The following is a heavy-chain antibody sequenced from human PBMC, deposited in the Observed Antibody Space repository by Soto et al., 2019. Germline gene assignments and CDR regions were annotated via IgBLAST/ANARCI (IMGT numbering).Heavy chain of an antibody. D-gene: IGHD2-2*01. CDR2: INSDGSST. J-gene: IGHJ6*02. V-gene: IGHV3-74*01. CDR3: ARLHGYCINTSCSGYYAMDV. CDR1: GFTFSSDW. Sequence: PGGSLRLSCAASGFTFSSDWMHWVRQAPGKGLVWVSRINSDGSSTSYADSVKGRFTISRDNAKNTLYLQMNSLRAEDTAVYYCARLHGYCINTSCSGYYAMDVWGQGTTVTVSS.